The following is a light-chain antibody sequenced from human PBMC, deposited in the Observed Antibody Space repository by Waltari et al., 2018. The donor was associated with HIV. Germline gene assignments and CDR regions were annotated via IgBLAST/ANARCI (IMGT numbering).Light chain of an antibody. CDR3: HQRSNWPPYT. J-gene: IGKJ2*01. CDR1: QSVSTF. CDR2: DAS. Sequence: EIVLTQSPANLSLSPGERATLSCRASQSVSTFLAWYQQKPGQAPRLLIYDASNRATGIPARFSGSGSGTDFTLTISSLEPEDFAVYYCHQRSNWPPYTFGQGTKLEIK. V-gene: IGKV3-11*01.